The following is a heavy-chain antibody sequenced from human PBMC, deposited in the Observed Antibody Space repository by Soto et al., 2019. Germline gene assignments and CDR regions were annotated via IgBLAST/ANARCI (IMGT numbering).Heavy chain of an antibody. D-gene: IGHD2-2*01. CDR1: GFTFSDYF. Sequence: PGGVLRLSCAASGFTFSDYFMSWIRQAPGKGLEWVSFISGSSDNIKYADSVKGRFTISRDNAKNSLYLQMNSLRAEDTAVYYCVRDSXRIVVVPRVDGDNWLDPWGQGTLVTVSS. CDR2: ISGSSDNI. CDR3: VRDSXRIVVVPRVDGDNWLDP. J-gene: IGHJ5*02. V-gene: IGHV3-11*06.